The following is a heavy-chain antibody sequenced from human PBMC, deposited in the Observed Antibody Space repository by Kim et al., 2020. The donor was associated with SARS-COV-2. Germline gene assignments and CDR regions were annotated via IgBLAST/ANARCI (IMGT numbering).Heavy chain of an antibody. V-gene: IGHV4-34*01. Sequence: NYNTARKSRVTISVDTSKNQFSLKLSSVTAADTAVYYCARAVAVAGWEDDWGQGTLVTVSS. D-gene: IGHD6-19*01. CDR3: ARAVAVAGWEDD. J-gene: IGHJ4*02.